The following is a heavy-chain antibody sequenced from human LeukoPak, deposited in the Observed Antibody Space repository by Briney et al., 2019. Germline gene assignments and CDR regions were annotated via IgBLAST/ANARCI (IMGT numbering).Heavy chain of an antibody. Sequence: GGSQRLSCAASGFTFSSYSMDWVRQAPGKGLEWVSSISSSSSYIYYADSVKGRFTISRDNAKNSLYLQMNSLRAEDTAVYYCARAGYSGYGDYWGQGTLVTVSS. D-gene: IGHD5-12*01. CDR1: GFTFSSYS. J-gene: IGHJ4*02. CDR3: ARAGYSGYGDY. CDR2: ISSSSSYI. V-gene: IGHV3-21*01.